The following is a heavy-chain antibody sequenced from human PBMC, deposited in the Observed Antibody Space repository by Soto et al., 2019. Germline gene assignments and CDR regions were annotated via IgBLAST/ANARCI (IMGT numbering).Heavy chain of an antibody. J-gene: IGHJ3*02. CDR1: GFTFSSYT. D-gene: IGHD4-17*01. V-gene: IGHV3-23*01. Sequence: EVQLLESGGGLVQPGGSLRLSCAASGFTFSSYTMSWVHQAPGKGLEWVSAISGSGGSTYYADSVKGRFTISRDNSKNTLYLQMNSLRADDTAVYYCAKGYGGPIAFDIWGQGTMVTVSS. CDR2: ISGSGGST. CDR3: AKGYGGPIAFDI.